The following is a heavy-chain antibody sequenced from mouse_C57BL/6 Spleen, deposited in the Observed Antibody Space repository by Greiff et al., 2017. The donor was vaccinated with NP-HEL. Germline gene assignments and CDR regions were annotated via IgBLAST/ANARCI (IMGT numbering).Heavy chain of an antibody. Sequence: QVQLQQPGAELVMPGASVKLSCKASGYTFTSYWMHWVKQRPGQGLEWIGEIDPSDSYTNYNQKFKGKSTLTVDKSSSTAYMQLSSLTSEDSAVYYCAREGDYDGGRFAYWGQGTQVTVSA. V-gene: IGHV1-69*01. J-gene: IGHJ3*01. CDR1: GYTFTSYW. CDR2: IDPSDSYT. D-gene: IGHD2-4*01. CDR3: AREGDYDGGRFAY.